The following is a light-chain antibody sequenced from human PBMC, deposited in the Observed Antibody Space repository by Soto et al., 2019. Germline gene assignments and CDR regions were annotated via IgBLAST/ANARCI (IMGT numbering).Light chain of an antibody. CDR1: QSAISK. CDR3: QQYNNWPLT. CDR2: GAS. J-gene: IGKJ4*01. Sequence: EIVFTQSPGTLSLSPGERATISCRASQSAISKIAWYQQKPGQAPRLLIYGASTRATGITTRFSGSGSGTEFTLTISSLQSEDFAVYYCQQYNNWPLTFGGGTKVDNK. V-gene: IGKV3-15*01.